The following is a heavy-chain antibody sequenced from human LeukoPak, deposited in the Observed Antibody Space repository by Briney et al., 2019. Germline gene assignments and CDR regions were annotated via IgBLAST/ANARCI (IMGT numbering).Heavy chain of an antibody. V-gene: IGHV1-69*06. CDR3: AREAIPFLANLSVNYWHLDL. J-gene: IGHJ2*01. D-gene: IGHD3-3*02. CDR2: IIPIFGTA. CDR1: GGTFSSYA. Sequence: SVKVSCKASGGTFSSYAISWVRQAPGQGLEWMGGIIPIFGTANYAQKFQGRVTITADKSTSTAYMELSSLRSEDTAVYFCAREAIPFLANLSVNYWHLDLWGRGSLVTVSS.